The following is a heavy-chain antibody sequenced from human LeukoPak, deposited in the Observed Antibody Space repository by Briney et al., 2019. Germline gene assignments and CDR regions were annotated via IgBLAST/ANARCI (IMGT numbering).Heavy chain of an antibody. Sequence: ASVKVSCKASGYTFNNFDINWVRQATGQGVEWMGWMHPISGNTGYAQKFQGRVTMTRNTSISTAYMELSSLRSEDTAVYYFARVSFDSSGNKINFDYWGHGTLVTVSS. J-gene: IGHJ4*01. D-gene: IGHD2-15*01. CDR2: MHPISGNT. CDR3: ARVSFDSSGNKINFDY. V-gene: IGHV1-8*01. CDR1: GYTFNNFD.